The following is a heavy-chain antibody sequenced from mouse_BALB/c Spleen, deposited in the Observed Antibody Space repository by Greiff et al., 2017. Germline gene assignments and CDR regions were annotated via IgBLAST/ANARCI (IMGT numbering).Heavy chain of an antibody. J-gene: IGHJ4*01. CDR1: GFTFSSYA. CDR2: ISSGGST. CDR3: ARVYDYDGYAMDY. Sequence: EVKLVESGGGLVKPGGSLKLSCAASGFTFSSYAMSWVRQTPEKRLEWVASISSGGSTYYPDSVKGRFTISRDNARNILYLQMSSLRSEDTAMYYCARVYDYDGYAMDYWGQGTSVTVSS. D-gene: IGHD2-4*01. V-gene: IGHV5-6-5*01.